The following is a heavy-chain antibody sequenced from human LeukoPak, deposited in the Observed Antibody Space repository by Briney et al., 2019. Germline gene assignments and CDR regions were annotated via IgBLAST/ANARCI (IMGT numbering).Heavy chain of an antibody. CDR1: GSTFTGYY. D-gene: IGHD2/OR15-2a*01. V-gene: IGHV1-2*02. Sequence: GPVKVSFKASGSTFTGYYMHWVRQAPGQGLEWMGWINPNSGGTNYSQKFQGRVTMTRDTSISTAYMELSSLRSQDTAVYYCARHKEVGDYYYFDYWGQGTLVTVSS. CDR2: INPNSGGT. J-gene: IGHJ4*02. CDR3: ARHKEVGDYYYFDY.